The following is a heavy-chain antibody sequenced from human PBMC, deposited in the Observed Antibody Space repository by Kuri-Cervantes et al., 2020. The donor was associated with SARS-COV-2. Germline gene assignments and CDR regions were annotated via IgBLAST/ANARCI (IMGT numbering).Heavy chain of an antibody. J-gene: IGHJ4*02. Sequence: GSLRLSCAVYGGSFSGYYWSWIRQPPGKGLEWIGEINHSGSTNYNPSLKSRVTISVDTSKNQFSLKLSSVTAADTAVYYCASQGSYYDYWGQGTLVTVSS. D-gene: IGHD3-10*01. CDR1: GGSFSGYY. CDR2: INHSGST. CDR3: ASQGSYYDY. V-gene: IGHV4-34*01.